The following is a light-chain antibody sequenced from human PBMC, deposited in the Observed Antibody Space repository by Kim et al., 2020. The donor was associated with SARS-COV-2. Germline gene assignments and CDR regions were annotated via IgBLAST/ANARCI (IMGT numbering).Light chain of an antibody. CDR3: SSYTSSYVV. CDR2: DVS. V-gene: IGLV2-14*03. J-gene: IGLJ2*01. Sequence: AQSITISCTGTSSDVGGYNYVSWYQQHPGKAPKLMIYDVSNRPSGVSNRFSGSKSGNTASLTISGLQAEDEADYYCSSYTSSYVVFGGGTQLTVL. CDR1: SSDVGGYNY.